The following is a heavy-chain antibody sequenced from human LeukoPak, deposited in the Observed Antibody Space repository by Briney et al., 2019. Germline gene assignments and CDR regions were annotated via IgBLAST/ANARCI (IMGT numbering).Heavy chain of an antibody. J-gene: IGHJ4*02. Sequence: GRSLRLSCPAYGFSFSDYYMSWIRQAPGKGLGWVSFISSGGTTIHYADSVKGRFTISRDNAKNSLFLQMNSLRAEDAAVYYCARDNGGDIVYWGQGTLVTVSS. D-gene: IGHD2-15*01. CDR3: ARDNGGDIVY. V-gene: IGHV3-11*01. CDR1: GFSFSDYY. CDR2: ISSGGTTI.